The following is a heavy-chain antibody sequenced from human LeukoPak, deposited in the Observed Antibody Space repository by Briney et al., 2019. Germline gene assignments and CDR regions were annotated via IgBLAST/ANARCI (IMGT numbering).Heavy chain of an antibody. D-gene: IGHD4-23*01. V-gene: IGHV4-59*01. Sequence: SETLSLTCTVSGGSITSTYWSWIRQPPGGGLEWIGYVYYSGSTNYNPSLQSRLTMSADVSRNRLSLKLASVTAADTAVYYCSAYGRNSVYFVSWGQGTRVTVSS. CDR1: GGSITSTY. J-gene: IGHJ4*02. CDR3: SAYGRNSVYFVS. CDR2: VYYSGST.